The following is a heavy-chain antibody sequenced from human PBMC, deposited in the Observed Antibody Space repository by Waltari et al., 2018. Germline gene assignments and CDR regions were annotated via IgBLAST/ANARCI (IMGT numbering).Heavy chain of an antibody. CDR3: ARDRGSSWHRAHAFDI. V-gene: IGHV4-31*03. CDR1: GGSISSGGYY. Sequence: QVQLQESGPGLVKPSQTLSLTCTVSGGSISSGGYYWSWIRQHPGKGLEWIGYIYYSGSTYYNPSLKSRVTISVDTSKNQFSLKLSSVTAADTAVYYCARDRGSSWHRAHAFDIWGQGTMVTVSS. D-gene: IGHD6-13*01. J-gene: IGHJ3*02. CDR2: IYYSGST.